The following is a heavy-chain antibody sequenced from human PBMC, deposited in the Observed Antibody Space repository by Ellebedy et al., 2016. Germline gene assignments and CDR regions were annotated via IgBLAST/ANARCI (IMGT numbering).Heavy chain of an antibody. CDR3: ARDGEQWLGSVTYFQH. D-gene: IGHD6-19*01. CDR2: ISGSGGST. J-gene: IGHJ1*01. V-gene: IGHV3-23*01. Sequence: GGSLRLSCAASGFTFSSYAMSWVRQAPGKGLEWVSAISGSGGSTYYADSVKGRFTISRDNAKNSLYLQMNSLRAEDTAVYYCARDGEQWLGSVTYFQHWGQGTLVTVSS. CDR1: GFTFSSYA.